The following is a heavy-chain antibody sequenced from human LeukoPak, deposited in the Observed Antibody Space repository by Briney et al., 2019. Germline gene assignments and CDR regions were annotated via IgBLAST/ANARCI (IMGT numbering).Heavy chain of an antibody. J-gene: IGHJ4*02. Sequence: PGGSLRLSCAASGFTFSRYWMHWVRQAPGKGLMWVSRISPDGSTTLYADSVKGRFTISRDNSKNTLYLQMNSLRAEDTAVYYCAKIHYGSGSLLDYWGQGTLVTVSS. CDR2: ISPDGSTT. D-gene: IGHD3-10*01. V-gene: IGHV3-74*03. CDR1: GFTFSRYW. CDR3: AKIHYGSGSLLDY.